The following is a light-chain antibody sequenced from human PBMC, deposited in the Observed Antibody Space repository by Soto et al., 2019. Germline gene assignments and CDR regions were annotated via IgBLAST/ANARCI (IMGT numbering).Light chain of an antibody. CDR1: QSLLHSDGYNS. J-gene: IGKJ1*01. Sequence: VVMTQSPVSLPVTPGEAASISCRSSQSLLHSDGYNSWDWYLLTAGQFPQVLLYWGSIRASGVPDRFSGSGTGTAFTLKISRVEAEDVGVYYCMQALQTWTFGQGTKVDIK. CDR2: WGS. CDR3: MQALQTWT. V-gene: IGKV2-28*01.